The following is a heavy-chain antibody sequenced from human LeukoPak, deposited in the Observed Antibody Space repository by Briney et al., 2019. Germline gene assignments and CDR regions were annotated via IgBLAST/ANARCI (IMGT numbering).Heavy chain of an antibody. CDR1: GGSISSGDYY. Sequence: SETLSLTCTVSGGSISSGDYYWSWIRQPPGKGLEWSGYIYYSGSTYYNPSLRSRVIISVNTSKNQFSLKLSSVTAADTAVYYCARDRGDYDINWGQGTLVTVSS. D-gene: IGHD3-9*01. J-gene: IGHJ4*02. V-gene: IGHV4-30-4*01. CDR2: IYYSGST. CDR3: ARDRGDYDIN.